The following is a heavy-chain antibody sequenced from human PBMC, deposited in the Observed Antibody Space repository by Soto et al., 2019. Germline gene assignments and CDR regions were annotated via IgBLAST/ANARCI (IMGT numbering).Heavy chain of an antibody. Sequence: GESLKISCQASVYSFSSSWIGWVRQMPGKGLGWMGIIDPNDSQTIYSPSFQGQVTISADKSIDTAYLQWSSLKTSDTAMYYCARHAGNSWKGDYFDYWGQGALVTVSS. CDR3: ARHAGNSWKGDYFDY. CDR2: IDPNDSQT. J-gene: IGHJ4*02. D-gene: IGHD6-13*01. V-gene: IGHV5-51*01. CDR1: VYSFSSSW.